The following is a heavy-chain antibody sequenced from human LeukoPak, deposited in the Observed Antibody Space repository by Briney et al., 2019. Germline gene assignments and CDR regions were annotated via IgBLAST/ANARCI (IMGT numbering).Heavy chain of an antibody. J-gene: IGHJ4*02. V-gene: IGHV4-34*01. Sequence: SETPSLTCAVYGGSFSGYYWSWIRQPPGKGLEWIGEINHSGSTNYNPSLKSRVTISVDTSKNQFSLKLSSVTAADTAVYYCARASRWGYCSSTSCYAPTGPFDYWGQGTLVTVSS. CDR2: INHSGST. D-gene: IGHD2-2*01. CDR1: GGSFSGYY. CDR3: ARASRWGYCSSTSCYAPTGPFDY.